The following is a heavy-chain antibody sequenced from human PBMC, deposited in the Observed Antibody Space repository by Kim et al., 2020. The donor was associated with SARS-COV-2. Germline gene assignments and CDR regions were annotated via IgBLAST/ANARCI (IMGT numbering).Heavy chain of an antibody. CDR1: GFIFSSYD. CDR3: AKGRWELLQYYYGMDV. D-gene: IGHD1-26*01. V-gene: IGHV3-30*18. J-gene: IGHJ6*02. CDR2: ISFDGSKR. Sequence: GGSLRLSCAASGFIFSSYDMHWGRQAPGQGLQWVASISFDGSKRYYADSVKGRFTVSRDNDKNTLYLQMESLRVEDRAFYYCAKGRWELLQYYYGMDVWGQGTTVIVSS.